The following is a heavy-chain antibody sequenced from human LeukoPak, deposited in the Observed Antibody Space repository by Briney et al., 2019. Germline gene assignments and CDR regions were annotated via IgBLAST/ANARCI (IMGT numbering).Heavy chain of an antibody. V-gene: IGHV3-66*01. CDR2: IYSDGST. CDR3: AKSGGNTSSREFFDS. Sequence: GSLRLSCAASGFTVSSNYMSWVRQAPGKGLEWVSVIYSDGSTYYADSVKGRFTISRDNSKNTLYLQMNSLRVEDTAVYFCAKSGGNTSSREFFDSWGQGTLVTVSS. J-gene: IGHJ4*02. D-gene: IGHD3-10*01. CDR1: GFTVSSNY.